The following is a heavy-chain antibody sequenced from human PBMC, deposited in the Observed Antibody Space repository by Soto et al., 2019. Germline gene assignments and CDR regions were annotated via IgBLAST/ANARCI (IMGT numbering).Heavy chain of an antibody. J-gene: IGHJ4*02. CDR1: GYTFTSYG. D-gene: IGHD2-2*01. CDR3: ARDRWVLGYCRSASCSGDY. CDR2: ISAYNGKT. Sequence: QVQLVQSGAEVKKPGASVKVSCKASGYTFTSYGISWVRQAPGQGLERMGWISAYNGKTNYAQKLQGRVTMPTDTSTSTAYMELRRLRSDDTAVYYCARDRWVLGYCRSASCSGDYWGQGSLVRVYS. V-gene: IGHV1-18*01.